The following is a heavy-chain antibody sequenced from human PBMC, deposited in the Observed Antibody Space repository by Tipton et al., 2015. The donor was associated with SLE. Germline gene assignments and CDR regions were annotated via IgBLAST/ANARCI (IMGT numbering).Heavy chain of an antibody. CDR3: AREWVRTLDY. D-gene: IGHD1-26*01. CDR2: IYYSGDIT. V-gene: IGHV4-59*11. J-gene: IGHJ4*02. Sequence: TLSLTCIVSGDSMSSHYWSWMRQPPGKGLEWIGYIYYSGDITNYNPSLASRATMSLDSSKKQFSLRLTSVTAADTAVYYCAREWVRTLDYWGPGILVTVSS. CDR1: GDSMSSHY.